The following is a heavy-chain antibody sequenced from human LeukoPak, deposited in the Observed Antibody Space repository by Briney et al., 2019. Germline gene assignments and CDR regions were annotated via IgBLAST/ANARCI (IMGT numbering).Heavy chain of an antibody. D-gene: IGHD3-3*01. V-gene: IGHV3-30*18. CDR3: AKDRGYDFWSGYYQYYYYGMDV. CDR1: GFTFSSYG. Sequence: PGRSLRLSCAASGFTFSSYGMHWVRQAPGKGLEWVAVISYDGSNKYYADSVKGRFTISRDNSKNTLHLQMNSLRAEDTAVYYCAKDRGYDFWSGYYQYYYYGMDVWGQGTTVTVSS. CDR2: ISYDGSNK. J-gene: IGHJ6*02.